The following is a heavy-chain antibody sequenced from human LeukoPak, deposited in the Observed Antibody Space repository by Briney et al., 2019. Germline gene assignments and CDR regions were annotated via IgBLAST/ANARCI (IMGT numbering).Heavy chain of an antibody. J-gene: IGHJ3*02. CDR2: IWYDGSKT. V-gene: IGHV3-33*01. Sequence: SGRSLRLSCAASGFTFSTYGMHWVRQSPGKGLEWVAVIWYDGSKTHYRDSVKGRFTISRDNPKNTLYLEMNSLRAEDTAVYYCARDTAQRAFDIWGQGTMVTVSS. D-gene: IGHD6-25*01. CDR1: GFTFSTYG. CDR3: ARDTAQRAFDI.